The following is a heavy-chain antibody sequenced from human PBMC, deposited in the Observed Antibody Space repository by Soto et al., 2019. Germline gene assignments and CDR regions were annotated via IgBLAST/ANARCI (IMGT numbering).Heavy chain of an antibody. CDR3: ARGLRGRDFWSGYYRVPNWFAP. CDR2: IYYSGST. V-gene: IGHV4-30-4*01. CDR1: GGSISSGDYY. Sequence: PSETLSLTCTVSGGSISSGDYYWSWIRQPPGKGLEWIGYIYYSGSTYYNPSLKSRVTISVDTSKNQFSLKLSSVTAADTAVYYCARGLRGRDFWSGYYRVPNWFAPWGQGTLVTVSS. D-gene: IGHD3-3*01. J-gene: IGHJ5*02.